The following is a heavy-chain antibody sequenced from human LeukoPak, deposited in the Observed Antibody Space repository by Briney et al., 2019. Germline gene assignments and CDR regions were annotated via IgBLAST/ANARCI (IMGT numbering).Heavy chain of an antibody. Sequence: ASVKVSCKASGYTFTSYAMHWVRQAPGQRLEWMGWINAGNGNTKYSQKFQGRVTITRDTSASTAYMELSSLRSEDTAVYYCTRGGPVAGTHKYFHHWGQGTLVTVSS. CDR3: TRGGPVAGTHKYFHH. J-gene: IGHJ1*01. D-gene: IGHD6-19*01. CDR1: GYTFTSYA. V-gene: IGHV1-3*01. CDR2: INAGNGNT.